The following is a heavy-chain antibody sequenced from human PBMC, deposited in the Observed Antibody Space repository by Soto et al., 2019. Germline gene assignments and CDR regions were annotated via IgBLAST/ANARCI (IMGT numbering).Heavy chain of an antibody. J-gene: IGHJ5*02. Sequence: VASVKVSCKASGYTLTSYGISWVRQAPGQGLEWMGWISAYNGNTNYAQKLQGRVTMTTDTSTSTAYMELRSLRSDDTAVYYCAREARVRYSGSPVGNWFDPWGQGTLVTVSS. D-gene: IGHD1-26*01. CDR2: ISAYNGNT. V-gene: IGHV1-18*01. CDR3: AREARVRYSGSPVGNWFDP. CDR1: GYTLTSYG.